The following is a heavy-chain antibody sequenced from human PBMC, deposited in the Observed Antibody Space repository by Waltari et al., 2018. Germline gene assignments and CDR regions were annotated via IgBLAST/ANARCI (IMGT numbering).Heavy chain of an antibody. CDR1: GGSISSGYSY. J-gene: IGHJ3*02. Sequence: QVQLQESGPGLVKPSQTLSLTCTVSGGSISSGYSYWSWIRQPPGEGLEWIGYIDYSRITYYNPALNSRVTISVDTAKNQFSLKLGSVTAADTAVYYCARVVVVPAATLTTDAFDIWGQGTMVTVSS. V-gene: IGHV4-30-4*08. D-gene: IGHD2-2*01. CDR2: IDYSRIT. CDR3: ARVVVVPAATLTTDAFDI.